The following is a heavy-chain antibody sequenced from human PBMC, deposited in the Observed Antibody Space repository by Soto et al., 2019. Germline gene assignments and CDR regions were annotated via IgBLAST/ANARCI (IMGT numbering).Heavy chain of an antibody. CDR1: EFSFSSYW. CDR3: AGYSSSSGWFDP. V-gene: IGHV3-7*01. D-gene: IGHD6-6*01. Sequence: GGSLRLSCAASEFSFSSYWMTWFRQAPWKWLEWVANIKQDGSEKYYVDSVKGRFTISRDNANNSLYLQMNSLRAEDTAAYYCAGYSSSSGWFDPWSQGTLVTVSS. CDR2: IKQDGSEK. J-gene: IGHJ5*02.